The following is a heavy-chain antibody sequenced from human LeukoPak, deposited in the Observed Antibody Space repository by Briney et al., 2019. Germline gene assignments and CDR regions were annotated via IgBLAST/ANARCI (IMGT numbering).Heavy chain of an antibody. CDR3: AREVVVITNGRYYYYGMDV. J-gene: IGHJ6*02. Sequence: GRSLRLSCAASGFTFSSYGMHWVRQAPGKGLEWVAVIWYDGSNKYYADSVKGRFTISRDNSKNTLYLQMNSLRAEDTAVYYCAREVVVITNGRYYYYGMDVWGQGTTVTVSS. CDR1: GFTFSSYG. CDR2: IWYDGSNK. D-gene: IGHD3-22*01. V-gene: IGHV3-33*01.